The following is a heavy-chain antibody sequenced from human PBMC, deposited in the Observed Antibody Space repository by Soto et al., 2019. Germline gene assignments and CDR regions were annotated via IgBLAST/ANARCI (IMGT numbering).Heavy chain of an antibody. Sequence: QVQLVESGGGVVQPGRSLRLSCAASGFAFSSYGMHWVRQAPGKGLEWVAVMSYDGSNKYYADSVKGRFTISRDNSKNALYLQRNSLRAEDTAVYYCAKDGHSSGFETVNWFDPWGQGTLVTVSS. D-gene: IGHD3-22*01. J-gene: IGHJ5*02. CDR2: MSYDGSNK. CDR1: GFAFSSYG. CDR3: AKDGHSSGFETVNWFDP. V-gene: IGHV3-30*18.